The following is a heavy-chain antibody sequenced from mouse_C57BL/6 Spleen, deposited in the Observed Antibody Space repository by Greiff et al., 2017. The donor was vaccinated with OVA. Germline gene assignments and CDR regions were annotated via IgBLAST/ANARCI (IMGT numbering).Heavy chain of an antibody. CDR3: ARGLDYYGSSPAY. Sequence: QVQLKQPGAELVMPGASVKLSCKASGYTFTSYWMHWVKQRPGQGLEWIGEIDPSDSYTNYNQKFKGKSTLTVDKSSSTAYMQLSSLTSEDSAVYYCARGLDYYGSSPAYWGQGTLVTVSA. CDR2: IDPSDSYT. D-gene: IGHD1-1*01. J-gene: IGHJ3*01. CDR1: GYTFTSYW. V-gene: IGHV1-69*01.